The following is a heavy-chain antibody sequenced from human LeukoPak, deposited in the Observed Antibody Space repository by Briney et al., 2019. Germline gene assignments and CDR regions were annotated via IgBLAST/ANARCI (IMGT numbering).Heavy chain of an antibody. J-gene: IGHJ4*02. CDR3: AKDQGVHSSGFY. CDR2: IRYDGSNK. Sequence: GGSLRLSCAASGFTFSSFWMSWVRQAPGKGLEWVAFIRYDGSNKYYADSVKGRFTISRDNSKNTLYLQMNSLRAEDTAVYYCAKDQGVHSSGFYWGQGTLVTVSS. D-gene: IGHD3-22*01. CDR1: GFTFSSFW. V-gene: IGHV3-30*02.